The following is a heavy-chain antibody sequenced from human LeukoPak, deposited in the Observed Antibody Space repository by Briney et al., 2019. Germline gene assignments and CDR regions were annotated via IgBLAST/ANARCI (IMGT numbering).Heavy chain of an antibody. D-gene: IGHD3-3*02. CDR1: GYTFTGHY. Sequence: ASVKVSCKASGYTFTGHYMHWVRQAPGQGLEWMGWINPNTGDTNYAQKFQDRVSMTRDTSINTAYMELHRLSSDDTALYYCARGSLAIFDWLDSWGQGTLVTVSS. V-gene: IGHV1-2*02. J-gene: IGHJ5*01. CDR2: INPNTGDT. CDR3: ARGSLAIFDWLDS.